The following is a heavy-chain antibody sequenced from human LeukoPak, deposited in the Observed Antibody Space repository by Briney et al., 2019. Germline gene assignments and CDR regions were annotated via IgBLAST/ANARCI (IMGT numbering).Heavy chain of an antibody. CDR2: IHPNSGDT. CDR3: ACYYGHYTRNWMDT. Sequence: ASVKVSCKASGYTLTDYYMHRVRQAPGQGLEWMGWIHPNSGDTKSAQRFQGRVTMTRDTSISTAYMELTRLTSDDTAVYYCACYYGHYTRNWMDTWGQGTLVTVSS. D-gene: IGHD4-17*01. V-gene: IGHV1-2*02. J-gene: IGHJ5*02. CDR1: GYTLTDYY.